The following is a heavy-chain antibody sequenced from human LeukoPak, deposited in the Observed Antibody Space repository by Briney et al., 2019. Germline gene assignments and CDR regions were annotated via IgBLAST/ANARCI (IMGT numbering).Heavy chain of an antibody. J-gene: IGHJ4*02. D-gene: IGHD1-26*01. CDR3: ARSSEWEQLFDQ. CDR1: GFTFSRSW. Sequence: GGSLRLSCAASGFTFSRSWMHWVRQAPGKGLVWVSRINDDGSTTSYADSVKGRFTISRDNAKKTLFLQMNSLRAEDTGVYYCARSSEWEQLFDQWGQGTLVTVSS. CDR2: INDDGSTT. V-gene: IGHV3-74*01.